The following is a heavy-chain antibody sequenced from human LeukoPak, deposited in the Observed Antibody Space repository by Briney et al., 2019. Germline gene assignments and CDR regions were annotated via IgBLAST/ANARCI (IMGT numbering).Heavy chain of an antibody. J-gene: IGHJ4*02. CDR2: IDHEERER. CDR1: VLRSISYL. Sequence: PGGSLRLSCATSVLRSISYLMSWVRQAPGRGLEWVANIDHEERERNYVDYAKGRFTISRDGTKNSVYLQMNSLKDEDTAVYYCAIAVVWELGYWGQGNLVTVSS. CDR3: AIAVVWELGY. V-gene: IGHV3-7*01. D-gene: IGHD1-26*01.